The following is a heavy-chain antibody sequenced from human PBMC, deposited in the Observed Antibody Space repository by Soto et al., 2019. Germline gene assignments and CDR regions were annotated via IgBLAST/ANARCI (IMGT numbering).Heavy chain of an antibody. J-gene: IGHJ4*02. V-gene: IGHV1-18*01. Sequence: QVQLVQSGAEVKKPGASVKVSCKASGYTFTSYGISWVRQAPGQGLEWMGWINAYNGNTNYAQKLQGRVTMTTDTSRSTAYMERRSLRSDDTAVFYCAGDPVAGTYFDYWGQGTLVTVSS. CDR2: INAYNGNT. CDR3: AGDPVAGTYFDY. CDR1: GYTFTSYG. D-gene: IGHD6-19*01.